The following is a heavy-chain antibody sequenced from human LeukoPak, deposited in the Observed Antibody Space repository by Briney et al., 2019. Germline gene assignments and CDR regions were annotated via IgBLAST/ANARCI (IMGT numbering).Heavy chain of an antibody. D-gene: IGHD1-26*01. CDR3: AKDRYQWELLPYYMDV. J-gene: IGHJ6*03. Sequence: PGGSLRLSCAASGFTFRSYGMHWVRQAPGKGLEWEAFIRYDEYYADSVKGRFTISRDNSRNTLYLQMNSLRAEDTAVYYCAKDRYQWELLPYYMDVWGKGTTVTISS. V-gene: IGHV3-30*02. CDR2: IRYDE. CDR1: GFTFRSYG.